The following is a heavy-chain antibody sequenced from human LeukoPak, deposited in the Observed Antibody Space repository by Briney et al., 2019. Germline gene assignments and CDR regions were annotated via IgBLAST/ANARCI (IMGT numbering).Heavy chain of an antibody. Sequence: GGSLRLSCAASGFTFSSYWMSWVRQAPGKGLEWVANIKQDGGEKYYVDSVKGRFTISRDNAKNSLYLQMNSLRAEDTAVYYCANLIAGATRYFDYWGQGTLVTVSS. D-gene: IGHD1-26*01. CDR2: IKQDGGEK. CDR3: ANLIAGATRYFDY. J-gene: IGHJ4*02. CDR1: GFTFSSYW. V-gene: IGHV3-7*03.